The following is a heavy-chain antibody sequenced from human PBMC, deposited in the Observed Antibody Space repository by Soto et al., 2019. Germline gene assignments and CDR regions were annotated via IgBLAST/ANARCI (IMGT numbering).Heavy chain of an antibody. J-gene: IGHJ4*02. CDR1: GGSTSNRRCY. Sequence: QLQLQESGPGLVKPSETLSLTCTVSGGSTSNRRCYWGWIRQPPGKVLEWIGSMYYSGNVYYNPSPKGQPPISEPTTKANCPQRFNSVPPAHRLIYCVPRQKKGGGHSSRWLLPPDYWGQGTLVTVSS. CDR2: MYYSGNV. D-gene: IGHD6-13*01. V-gene: IGHV4-39*01. CDR3: PRQKKGGGHSSRWLLPPDY.